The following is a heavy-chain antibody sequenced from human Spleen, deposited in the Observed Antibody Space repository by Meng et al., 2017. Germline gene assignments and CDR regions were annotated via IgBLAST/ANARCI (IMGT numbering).Heavy chain of an antibody. V-gene: IGHV3-30*01. CDR3: AKFSFREITTTLYFDY. CDR2: ISYDGSNT. D-gene: IGHD3-10*01. CDR1: GLTFSNFA. J-gene: IGHJ4*02. Sequence: GESLKISCAASGLTFSNFAIHWVRQTPGKGLEWVAVISYDGSNTYYADSVKGRFTISRDNSRSTLYLQRNSLRTKGTAVYYCAKFSFREITTTLYFDYWGQGTLVTVSS.